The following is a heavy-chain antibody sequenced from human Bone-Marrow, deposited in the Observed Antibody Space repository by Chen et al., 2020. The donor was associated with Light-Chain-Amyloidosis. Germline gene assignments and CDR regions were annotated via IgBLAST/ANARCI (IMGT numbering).Heavy chain of an antibody. J-gene: IGHJ2*01. CDR3: ARDPEISSGGFDL. Sequence: EVQLVESGGGLIQPGGSLRLSCAASGFAVSDNYMSWVRQAPGKGLEWVSLIYRGGTTYYADSVKGRFTISRDNAKNTLYLQMNSLRDDDSAVYYCARDPEISSGGFDLWGRGTLVTVSS. D-gene: IGHD6-25*01. CDR1: GFAVSDNY. V-gene: IGHV3-53*01. CDR2: IYRGGTT.